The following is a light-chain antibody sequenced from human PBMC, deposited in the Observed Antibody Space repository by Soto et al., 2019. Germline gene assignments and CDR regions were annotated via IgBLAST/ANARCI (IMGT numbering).Light chain of an antibody. CDR3: SSYAGTNIDVV. CDR2: EVN. J-gene: IGLJ2*01. V-gene: IGLV2-8*01. CDR1: SNDVGGYVY. Sequence: QSALTQPPSASGSPGQSVTISCTGTSNDVGGYVYVSWYQQYPGKAPKLMIYEVNKRASGVPDRFSGSKSGNTAFLTVSGLQAEDEADYYCSSYAGTNIDVVFGGGTKVTVL.